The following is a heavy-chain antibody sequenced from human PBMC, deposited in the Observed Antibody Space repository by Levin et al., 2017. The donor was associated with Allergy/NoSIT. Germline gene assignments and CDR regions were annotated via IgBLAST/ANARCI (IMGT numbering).Heavy chain of an antibody. CDR2: ISGSGGTK. D-gene: IGHD3-22*01. CDR3: ARSPPYCDNSGCSRGRDY. CDR1: GFNFRDYE. V-gene: IGHV3-48*03. J-gene: IGHJ4*02. Sequence: GGSLRLSCEASGFNFRDYEMNWVRQAPGKGLMYISYISGSGGTKYYADSVKGRFTISRDNAKNFLYLQMNSLRAEDTATYYCARSPPYCDNSGCSRGRDYWGQGTLVTVSS.